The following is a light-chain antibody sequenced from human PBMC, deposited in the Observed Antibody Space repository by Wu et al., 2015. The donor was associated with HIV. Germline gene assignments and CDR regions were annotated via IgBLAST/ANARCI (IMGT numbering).Light chain of an antibody. Sequence: DIQMTQSPSTLSASIGDRVTITCRASESLSSRLAWYQQKPGEAPQLLIYWSSTLETAVPSRFSGSGSGTEFTLTISSLQPDDFATYYCQQYISYSAWTFGQGTKVEIK. J-gene: IGKJ1*01. CDR3: QQYISYSAWT. CDR2: WSS. CDR1: ESLSSR. V-gene: IGKV1-5*03.